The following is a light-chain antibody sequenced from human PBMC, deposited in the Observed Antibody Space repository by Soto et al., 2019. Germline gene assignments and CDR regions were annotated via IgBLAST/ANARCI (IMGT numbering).Light chain of an antibody. CDR3: QNYSPVIT. CDR2: AAS. J-gene: IGKJ5*01. V-gene: IGKV1-27*01. CDR1: QGISNF. Sequence: DIQMTQSPSSLSASVGDRVTITCRASQGISNFLAWYQQKPGKVPKLLIYAASSMESGVPSRFSGSGTGTHFTLTITSLQPEDVATYYRQNYSPVITFGQGTRLEI.